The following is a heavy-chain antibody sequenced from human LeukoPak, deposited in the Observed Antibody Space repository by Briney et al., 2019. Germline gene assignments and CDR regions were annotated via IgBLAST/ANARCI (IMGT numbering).Heavy chain of an antibody. V-gene: IGHV3-30*02. Sequence: GGSLRLSCAASGFTFSSYGMHWVSQAPGKGLECVAVIWYDGSNKYYADSVKGRFTISRDNSKNTLYLQMNSLRAEDTAVYYCAKGRPTALPEYCFDYWGQGTLVTVSS. CDR1: GFTFSSYG. CDR2: IWYDGSNK. J-gene: IGHJ4*02. CDR3: AKGRPTALPEYCFDY. D-gene: IGHD4-17*01.